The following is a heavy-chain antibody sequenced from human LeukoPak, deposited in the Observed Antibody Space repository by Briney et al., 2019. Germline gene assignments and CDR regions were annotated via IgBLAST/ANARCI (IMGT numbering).Heavy chain of an antibody. Sequence: GGSLRLSCGASGFTFSSYDMTWVRQAPGKGLEWVSGIYGRGGTTYYADSVKGRFIVSGDNSKNSLSLQMNSLRAEDTAVYYCARVVGRNWYLDLWGRGTHVTVSS. CDR1: GFTFSSYD. J-gene: IGHJ2*01. CDR2: IYGRGGTT. V-gene: IGHV3-23*01. CDR3: ARVVGRNWYLDL. D-gene: IGHD1-14*01.